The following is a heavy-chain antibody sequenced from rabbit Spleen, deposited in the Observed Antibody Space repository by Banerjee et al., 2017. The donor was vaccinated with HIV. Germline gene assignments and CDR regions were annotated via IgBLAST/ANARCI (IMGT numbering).Heavy chain of an antibody. V-gene: IGHV1S45*01. CDR2: TYAGSSGST. J-gene: IGHJ4*01. CDR3: ARDYVSNDGWSDL. Sequence: QEQLVESGGGLVKPGASLTLTCRASGFSFSSGYDMCWVRQAPGKGLEWIACTYAGSSGSTYYASWAKGRITISKTSSTTVTLQMKSLTAADTATYFCARDYVSNDGWSDLWGPGTLVTVS. CDR1: GFSFSSGYD. D-gene: IGHD6-1*01.